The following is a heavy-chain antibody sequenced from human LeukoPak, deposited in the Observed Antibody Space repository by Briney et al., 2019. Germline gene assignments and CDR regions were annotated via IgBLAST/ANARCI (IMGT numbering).Heavy chain of an antibody. V-gene: IGHV3-23*01. CDR2: ISGSGDST. CDR3: AELGITMIGGV. J-gene: IGHJ6*04. CDR1: GFTFSSYD. D-gene: IGHD3-10*02. Sequence: PGGSLRLSCAASGFTFSSYDMAWVRQAPGEGLEWVSLISGSGDSTYYADSVKGRFTISRDNSKNTLYLQMNSLRAEDTAVYYCAELGITMIGGVWGKGTTVTISS.